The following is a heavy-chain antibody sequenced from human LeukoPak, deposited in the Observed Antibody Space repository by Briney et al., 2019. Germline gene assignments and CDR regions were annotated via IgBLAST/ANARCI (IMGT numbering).Heavy chain of an antibody. V-gene: IGHV5-51*01. CDR2: IYPGDSDT. CDR3: ASFGGGATGGAFDI. J-gene: IGHJ3*02. D-gene: IGHD1-26*01. CDR1: GYGFTNFW. Sequence: GESLKISCHTSGYGFTNFWIAWVRQKPGKGLEWMGIIYPGDSDTRYSPSFQGQVTISADKSISTAYLQWSSLKASDTAMYYCASFGGGATGGAFDIWGQGTMVTVSS.